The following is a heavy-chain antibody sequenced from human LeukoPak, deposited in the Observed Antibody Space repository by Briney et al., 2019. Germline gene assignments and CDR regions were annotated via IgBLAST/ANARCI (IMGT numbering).Heavy chain of an antibody. CDR1: VFSFCNYW. J-gene: IGHJ5*02. CDR3: VRRQWLGHSDR. V-gene: IGHV3-74*01. D-gene: IGHD6-19*01. Sequence: GGSLRLSCAASVFSFCNYWMHCVRQAPGKGLMWISRINTDGDYTDYADSVRGRFTISRDNARNTLDLQMKSLRAEDTAVYYCVRRQWLGHSDRWGQGTLVIVSS. CDR2: INTDGDYT.